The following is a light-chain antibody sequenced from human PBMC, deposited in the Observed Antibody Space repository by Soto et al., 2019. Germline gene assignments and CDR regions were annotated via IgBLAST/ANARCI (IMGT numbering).Light chain of an antibody. CDR1: QSVSSN. J-gene: IGKJ1*01. CDR3: QPYGSSGT. CDR2: GAS. V-gene: IGKV3-20*01. Sequence: IVMTQSPATLSLSPGERATLSCRASQSVSSNLAWYQQKPGQAPRLLIYGASSRATGIPDRFSGSGSGTFFPLTISRMAPEVVAVDYCQPYGSSGTFGQRTMVDIK.